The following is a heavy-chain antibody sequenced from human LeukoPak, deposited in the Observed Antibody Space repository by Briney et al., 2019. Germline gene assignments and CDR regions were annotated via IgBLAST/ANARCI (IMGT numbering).Heavy chain of an antibody. CDR2: TYYRCKWYH. Sequence: SQTLSLTCAISGDSVSSTNGAWDCLRQSPSRGLEWLGRTYYRCKWYHEYAVSVKGRITISPDTSNNQFSLHLSSVTPEDTAVYYCARDVATTGWYTFDYWGQGTLVTVSA. CDR3: ARDVATTGWYTFDY. CDR1: GDSVSSTNGA. J-gene: IGHJ4*02. V-gene: IGHV6-1*01. D-gene: IGHD6-19*01.